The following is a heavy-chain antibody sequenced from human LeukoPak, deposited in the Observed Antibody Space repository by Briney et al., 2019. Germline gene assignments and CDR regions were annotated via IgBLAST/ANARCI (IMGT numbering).Heavy chain of an antibody. Sequence: ASVKVSCKTSGYTFTDYYIHWVRQAPGQGLEWMGWINPDSGVTNYAQKFQGRVTVTRDTSISTAYMELNSLTSDDTAVYYCARGWERLPLYWGQGTLVTVSS. V-gene: IGHV1-2*02. CDR2: INPDSGVT. CDR1: GYTFTDYY. D-gene: IGHD1-26*01. J-gene: IGHJ4*02. CDR3: ARGWERLPLY.